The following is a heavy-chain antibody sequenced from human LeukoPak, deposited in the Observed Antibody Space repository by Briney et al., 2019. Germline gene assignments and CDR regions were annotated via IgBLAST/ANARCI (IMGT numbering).Heavy chain of an antibody. V-gene: IGHV5-51*01. Sequence: GESLKISCKASGYSFTGFWIGWVRQMPGKGLEWMGIIYPYDSETRYSPSFQGQVTISADKSISTAYLQWSSLKASDTAMYYCARHIGYSAWNPDYWGQGTLVAVSS. CDR2: IYPYDSET. CDR3: ARHIGYSAWNPDY. CDR1: GYSFTGFW. D-gene: IGHD5-18*01. J-gene: IGHJ4*02.